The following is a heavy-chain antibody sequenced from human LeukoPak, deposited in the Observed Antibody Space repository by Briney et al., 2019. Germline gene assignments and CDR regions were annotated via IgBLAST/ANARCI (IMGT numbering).Heavy chain of an antibody. CDR3: ARGAADTTPDYYYFRLDV. J-gene: IGHJ6*02. CDR1: GYRFTGYW. CDR2: IYPGDSET. V-gene: IGHV5-51*01. Sequence: RGESLRISCKGSGYRFTGYWIGWVRQVPGKGLEWMGNIYPGDSETSYSPSFQGQVTISGDKSINTAHLQWSSLKASDTAMYYCARGAADTTPDYYYFRLDVWGQGTTVSVSS. D-gene: IGHD6-13*01.